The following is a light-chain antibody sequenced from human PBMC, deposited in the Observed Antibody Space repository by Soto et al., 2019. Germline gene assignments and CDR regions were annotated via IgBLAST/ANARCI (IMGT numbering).Light chain of an antibody. J-gene: IGLJ2*01. Sequence: QSVLTQPASVSGSPGQSITISCTGTSSDVGDYKYVSWYQQHPGKVPKLLIYEVSNRPSGVSNRFSGSKSGNTASLTISGLQAEDEADYYCSSYTSSSTLVFGGGTKLTVL. CDR3: SSYTSSSTLV. CDR2: EVS. V-gene: IGLV2-14*01. CDR1: SSDVGDYKY.